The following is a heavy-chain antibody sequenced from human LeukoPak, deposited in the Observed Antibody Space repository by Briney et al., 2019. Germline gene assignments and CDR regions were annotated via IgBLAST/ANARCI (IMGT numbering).Heavy chain of an antibody. CDR2: IYYSVST. V-gene: IGHV4-59*01. Sequence: PSETLSLTCTVSGGSISSYYWSWVRQPPGKGLEWVGYIYYSVSTNYNPSLKRRVTISVDTSKNQFSLKLSSVTAADTAVYYCAILDRYCSGGSCYYFDYWGEGTLVTVSS. J-gene: IGHJ4*02. CDR1: GGSISSYY. D-gene: IGHD2-15*01. CDR3: AILDRYCSGGSCYYFDY.